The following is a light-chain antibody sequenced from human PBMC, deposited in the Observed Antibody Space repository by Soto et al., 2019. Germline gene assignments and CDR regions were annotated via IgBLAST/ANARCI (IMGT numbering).Light chain of an antibody. CDR2: GAS. CDR1: PRISSSY. Sequence: EIVLTQSPGTLSLSPGERATLSCRASPRISSSYLDWYQQKPGQAPRLLVYGASSRDTGIPDRFSGRGSGTDFTLTISRREPEDFAVYSCQQYGSSRFTFGPGTKVDI. CDR3: QQYGSSRFT. V-gene: IGKV3-20*01. J-gene: IGKJ3*01.